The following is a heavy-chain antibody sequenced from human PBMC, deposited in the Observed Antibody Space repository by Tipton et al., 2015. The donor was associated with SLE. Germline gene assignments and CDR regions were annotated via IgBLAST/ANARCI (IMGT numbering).Heavy chain of an antibody. V-gene: IGHV4-38-2*01. CDR1: GYSISSGYY. Sequence: TLSLTCAVSGYSISSGYYWGWIRQPPGKGPEWIGSIYHSGSTYNNPSLKSRVTISVDTSKNQFSLKLSSVTAADTAVYYCARGKYWGQGTLVTVSS. J-gene: IGHJ4*02. CDR2: IYHSGST. CDR3: ARGKY.